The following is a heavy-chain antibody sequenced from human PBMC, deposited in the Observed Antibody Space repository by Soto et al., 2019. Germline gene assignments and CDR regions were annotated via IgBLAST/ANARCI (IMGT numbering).Heavy chain of an antibody. Sequence: QVQLVQSGAEVKKPGSSVKVSCKASGGTFSSYAISWVRQAPGQGLEWMGGIIPIFGTANYAQKFQGRVTITADESTSTAYMELSSLRSEDTAVYYCAREPPPTFGVAISRPASYFDYWGQGTLVTVSS. CDR3: AREPPPTFGVAISRPASYFDY. J-gene: IGHJ4*02. D-gene: IGHD3-3*01. CDR2: IIPIFGTA. CDR1: GGTFSSYA. V-gene: IGHV1-69*01.